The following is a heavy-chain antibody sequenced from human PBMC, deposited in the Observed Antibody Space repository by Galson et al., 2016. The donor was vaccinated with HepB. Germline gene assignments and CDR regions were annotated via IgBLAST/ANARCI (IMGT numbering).Heavy chain of an antibody. CDR1: GGSITSYY. Sequence: SETLSLTCTVSGGSITSYYWSWIRLPPGKGLEWIGYIYYSGSTNYNPSLKSRVTISINTSKNQFSLKLTSVSAADTAVYYCARFSLPSHDSLIDYSYGLDVWGQGTTVTVSS. J-gene: IGHJ6*02. D-gene: IGHD3-9*01. V-gene: IGHV4-59*01. CDR2: IYYSGST. CDR3: ARFSLPSHDSLIDYSYGLDV.